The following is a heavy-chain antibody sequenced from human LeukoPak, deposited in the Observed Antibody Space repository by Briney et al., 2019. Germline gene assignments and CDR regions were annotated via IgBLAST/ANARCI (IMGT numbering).Heavy chain of an antibody. V-gene: IGHV3-30-3*01. Sequence: GGSLRLSRAASGFTFSSYTIYWVRQPPGKGLEWVAVISFDGSNKYYADSVKGRFTISRDNSKNTLYLQMNSLRAEDTAVYYCAREELGSSLGFDPWGQGTLVTVSS. J-gene: IGHJ5*02. CDR3: AREELGSSLGFDP. CDR2: ISFDGSNK. D-gene: IGHD3-16*01. CDR1: GFTFSSYT.